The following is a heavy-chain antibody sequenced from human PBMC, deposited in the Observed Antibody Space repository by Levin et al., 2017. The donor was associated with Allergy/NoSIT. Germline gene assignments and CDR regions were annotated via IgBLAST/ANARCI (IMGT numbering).Heavy chain of an antibody. CDR3: ARTRDGYNVFDY. V-gene: IGHV4-28*01. D-gene: IGHD5-24*01. CDR1: GYSISRSNW. Sequence: SETLSLTCAVSGYSISRSNWWGWIRQPPGKGLEWIGYIYYSGSTYYNPSLKSRVTMSVDTSKNQFSLKLSSVTAVDTAVYYCARTRDGYNVFDYWGQGNPVTVSS. J-gene: IGHJ4*02. CDR2: IYYSGST.